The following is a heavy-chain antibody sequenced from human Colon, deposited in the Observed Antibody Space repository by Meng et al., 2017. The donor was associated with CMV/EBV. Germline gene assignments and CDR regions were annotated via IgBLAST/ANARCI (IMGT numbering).Heavy chain of an antibody. Sequence: GGPLRLSCTASGFTFHDYGMNWVRRVPGKGLEWVSGINWNGESIGYAEFVKGRFTVSSDNAGKSLYLQMNSLTAEDTASYYCARAISAAGRNYFGMDVWGQGTTVTVSS. CDR2: INWNGESI. J-gene: IGHJ6*02. CDR1: GFTFHDYG. V-gene: IGHV3-20*04. CDR3: ARAISAAGRNYFGMDV. D-gene: IGHD2-2*01.